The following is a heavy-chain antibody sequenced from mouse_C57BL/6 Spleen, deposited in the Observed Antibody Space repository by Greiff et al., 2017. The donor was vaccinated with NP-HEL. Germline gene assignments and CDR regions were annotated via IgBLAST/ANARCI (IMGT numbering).Heavy chain of an antibody. D-gene: IGHD6-1*01. CDR1: GYTFTSYW. J-gene: IGHJ4*01. Sequence: QVQLKQPGAELVKPGASVKLSCKASGYTFTSYWMHWVKQSPGQGLEWIGIIHPNSGSTHYNENFKSTSTLTVDKSSNIAYLQLSSLTSEDSAVDYCARREVPRYWGQGTSVTVSA. CDR2: IHPNSGST. CDR3: ARREVPRY. V-gene: IGHV1-64*01.